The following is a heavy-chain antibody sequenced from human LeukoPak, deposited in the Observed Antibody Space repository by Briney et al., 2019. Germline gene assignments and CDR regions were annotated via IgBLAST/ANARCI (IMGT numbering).Heavy chain of an antibody. CDR3: AKVSYCSSTSCYNFDY. CDR1: GFTFSSYG. J-gene: IGHJ4*02. D-gene: IGHD2-2*01. V-gene: IGHV3-30*02. CDR2: IRYDGSNK. Sequence: QTGGSLRLSCAASGFTFSSYGMHWVRQAPGKGLEWVAFIRYDGSNKYYADSVKGRFTISRDNSKNTLYLQMNSLRAEDTAVYYCAKVSYCSSTSCYNFDYWGQGTLVTVSS.